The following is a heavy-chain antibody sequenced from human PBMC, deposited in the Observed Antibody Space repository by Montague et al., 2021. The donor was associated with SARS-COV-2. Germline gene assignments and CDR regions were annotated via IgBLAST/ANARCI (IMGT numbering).Heavy chain of an antibody. V-gene: IGHV4-61*02. Sequence: TLSLTCTVSGASVSTGRYYWSWLRQPAGKGLEWIGRVYPSGNTNYNPSLKSRVSISVDTSKNQISLKLSSVTAADTAVDYCARVRGAALYFGEVGYYGMVVWGQGTTVTVSS. CDR1: GASVSTGRYY. D-gene: IGHD3-10*01. J-gene: IGHJ6*02. CDR2: VYPSGNT. CDR3: ARVRGAALYFGEVGYYGMVV.